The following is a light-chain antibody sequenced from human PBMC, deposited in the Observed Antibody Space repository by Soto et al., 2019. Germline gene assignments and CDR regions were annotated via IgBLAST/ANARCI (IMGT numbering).Light chain of an antibody. CDR1: QSVSSY. CDR3: HQRSNWLMYT. Sequence: EIVLTQSPATLSLSPGERATLSCRASQSVSSYLSCYQQKPGQTPRLLIYDASNRATGSPARFIGSGSGTAVTITISSLEHADFAVYYCHQRSNWLMYTFGQGTKLEIK. J-gene: IGKJ2*01. CDR2: DAS. V-gene: IGKV3-11*01.